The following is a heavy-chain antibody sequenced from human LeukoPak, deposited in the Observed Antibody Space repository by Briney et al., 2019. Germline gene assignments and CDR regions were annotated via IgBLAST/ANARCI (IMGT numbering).Heavy chain of an antibody. CDR3: ARDVYYFDY. Sequence: GGSLRLSCAASGFTVSTNYMSWVRQAPGKGLEWVSLIYSDGTTNYADSVKGRFTISRGNSKNTLFLQMNSLRAEDTAVYYCARDVYYFDYWGQGTLVTVSS. V-gene: IGHV3-53*01. CDR1: GFTVSTNY. J-gene: IGHJ4*02. D-gene: IGHD5/OR15-5a*01. CDR2: IYSDGTT.